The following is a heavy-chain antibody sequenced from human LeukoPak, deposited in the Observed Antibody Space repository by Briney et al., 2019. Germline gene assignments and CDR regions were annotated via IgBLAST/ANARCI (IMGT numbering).Heavy chain of an antibody. Sequence: KPSETLSLTCAVYGGSFSGYYWSWIRQPPGKGLEWIGEINHSGSTNYNPSLKSRVTISVDTSKNQFSLKLSSVTAADTAVYYCARRLGYCSSTSCYGGLDYWGQGTLVTVSS. J-gene: IGHJ4*02. CDR3: ARRLGYCSSTSCYGGLDY. CDR1: GGSFSGYY. V-gene: IGHV4-34*01. D-gene: IGHD2-2*01. CDR2: INHSGST.